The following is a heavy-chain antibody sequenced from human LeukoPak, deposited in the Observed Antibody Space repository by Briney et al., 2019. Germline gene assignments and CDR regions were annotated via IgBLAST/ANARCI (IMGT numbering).Heavy chain of an antibody. CDR1: GYSFSSYW. D-gene: IGHD2-2*02. CDR3: ARVYTTSWSAGGY. V-gene: IGHV5-51*01. Sequence: GESLKISCKGSGYSFSSYWIGWVRQMPGKGLEWMGIIYPGDSDTRYSPSFQGQVTISVDKYISTAYLQWSSVKASDTAIYYCARVYTTSWSAGGYWGQGTLVTVSS. J-gene: IGHJ4*02. CDR2: IYPGDSDT.